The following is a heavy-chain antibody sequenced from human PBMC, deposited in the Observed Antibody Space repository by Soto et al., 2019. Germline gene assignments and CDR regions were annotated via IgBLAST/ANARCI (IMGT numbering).Heavy chain of an antibody. CDR1: GDSVSSNSAA. J-gene: IGHJ6*02. V-gene: IGHV6-1*01. CDR3: ARARPKGMTTVTTELYYYYYGMDV. Sequence: SQTLSLTCAISGDSVSSNSAAWNWIRQSPSRGLEWLGRTYYRSKWYNDYAVSVKSRITINPDTSKNQFSLQLNSVTPEDTAVYYCARARPKGMTTVTTELYYYYYGMDVWGQGTTVTVSS. CDR2: TYYRSKWYN. D-gene: IGHD4-4*01.